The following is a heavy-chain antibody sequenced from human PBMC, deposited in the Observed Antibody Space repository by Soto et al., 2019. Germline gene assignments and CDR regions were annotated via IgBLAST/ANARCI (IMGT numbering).Heavy chain of an antibody. D-gene: IGHD4-17*01. CDR2: IKQDGSDI. Sequence: PGGSLRLSCAASGFTFSSYWMSWVRQAPGKGLEWVANIKQDGSDIYYVDSVKGRFTISRDNAKKSLYLQMNSLRAEDTAVYYCARFTVSTVEPDYDYWGQGTLVTVSS. J-gene: IGHJ4*02. CDR3: ARFTVSTVEPDYDY. V-gene: IGHV3-7*01. CDR1: GFTFSSYW.